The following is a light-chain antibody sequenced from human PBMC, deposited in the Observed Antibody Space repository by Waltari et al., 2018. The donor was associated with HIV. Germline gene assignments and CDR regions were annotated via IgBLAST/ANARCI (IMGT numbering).Light chain of an antibody. V-gene: IGLV2-11*01. CDR3: CSYAGSYTYV. CDR2: DVS. Sequence: QSALTQPRSVSGSPGQSVTISCTGTSSDVGGYNYVSWYQQHPGKAPKLMIYDVSKRPSGVPDRFSGSTSGNTASLTISGLQAEDEADYYCCSYAGSYTYVFATGTKVTVL. CDR1: SSDVGGYNY. J-gene: IGLJ1*01.